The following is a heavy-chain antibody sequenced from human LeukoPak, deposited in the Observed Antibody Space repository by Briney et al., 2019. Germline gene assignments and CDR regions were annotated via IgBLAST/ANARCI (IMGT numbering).Heavy chain of an antibody. CDR1: GGSVSSGSYY. CDR2: IYYSGST. Sequence: SETLSLTCTVSGGSVSSGSYYWSWIRQPPGKGLEWIGYIYYSGSTNYNPSLKSRVTISVDTSKNQFSLKLSSVTAADTAVYYCERDTPRYCSSTSCRIGDTYWFDPWGQGTLVTVSS. J-gene: IGHJ5*02. D-gene: IGHD2-2*01. V-gene: IGHV4-61*01. CDR3: ERDTPRYCSSTSCRIGDTYWFDP.